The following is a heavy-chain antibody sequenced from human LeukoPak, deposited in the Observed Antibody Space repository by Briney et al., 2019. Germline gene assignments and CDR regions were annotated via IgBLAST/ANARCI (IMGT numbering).Heavy chain of an antibody. Sequence: SETLSLTCAVYGVSFSGYYWSWIRQPPGKGLEWIGEINHSGSTNYNASLKSRVTISVDTSKNQFSLKLSSVTAADTAVYYCARGWSGRIPLFRGYYYYMDVWGKGTTVTVSS. CDR1: GVSFSGYY. CDR3: ARGWSGRIPLFRGYYYYMDV. CDR2: INHSGST. V-gene: IGHV4-34*01. J-gene: IGHJ6*03. D-gene: IGHD3-3*01.